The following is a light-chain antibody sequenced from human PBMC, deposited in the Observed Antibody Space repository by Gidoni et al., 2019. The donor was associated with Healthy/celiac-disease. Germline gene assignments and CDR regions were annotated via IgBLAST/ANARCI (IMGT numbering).Light chain of an antibody. J-gene: IGKJ4*01. CDR3: QQLNSYPHT. Sequence: DIHLTQSPSFLSASVGDRVTITCRASHGISSYLAWYQQKPGKAPKLLIYAASTLQSGVPSRFSGSGSGTEFTLTISSLQPEDVATYYCQQLNSYPHTFGGGTKVEIK. CDR2: AAS. CDR1: HGISSY. V-gene: IGKV1-9*01.